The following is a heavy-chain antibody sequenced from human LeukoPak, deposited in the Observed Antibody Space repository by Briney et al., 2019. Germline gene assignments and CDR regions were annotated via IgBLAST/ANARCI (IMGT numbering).Heavy chain of an antibody. CDR3: AKGALGTFYSHFDS. V-gene: IGHV3-23*01. J-gene: IGHJ4*02. CDR1: GFTFSSYA. D-gene: IGHD3-10*01. Sequence: PGGSLRLSCAASGFTFSSYALNWVRQAPGKGLEWVSAVFGSGGNTYYADSVKGRLTISRENSNNTLYLQMSSLRAEDAAIYYCAKGALGTFYSHFDSWGQGTLVTVSS. CDR2: VFGSGGNT.